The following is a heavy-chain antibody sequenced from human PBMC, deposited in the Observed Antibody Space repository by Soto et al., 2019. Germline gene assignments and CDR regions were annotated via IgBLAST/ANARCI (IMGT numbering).Heavy chain of an antibody. Sequence: ASVKVSCKASANTFTGYYMHWVRQGRGQGLEWMGWINPNRGGTNYAQKFQGRVTMTRDTYISTDYMELRRLTSDDTAVYYCASEMDSSTSYYYGMQVWGQGTRVSVSS. V-gene: IGHV1-2*02. D-gene: IGHD2-2*01. CDR2: INPNRGGT. CDR1: ANTFTGYY. CDR3: ASEMDSSTSYYYGMQV. J-gene: IGHJ6*02.